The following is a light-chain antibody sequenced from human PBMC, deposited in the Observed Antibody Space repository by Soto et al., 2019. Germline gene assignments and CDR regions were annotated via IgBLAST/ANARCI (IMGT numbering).Light chain of an antibody. J-gene: IGLJ2*01. Sequence: QSALTQPASVSGSPGQSITISCTGTSSDVGGYNYVSWYQQHPGKAPKLMIYDVTDRPSGVSYRFSGSKSGNTASLTISGLQAEDEADYYCSSYTSTSTVVFGGGNKLTVL. V-gene: IGLV2-14*03. CDR2: DVT. CDR1: SSDVGGYNY. CDR3: SSYTSTSTVV.